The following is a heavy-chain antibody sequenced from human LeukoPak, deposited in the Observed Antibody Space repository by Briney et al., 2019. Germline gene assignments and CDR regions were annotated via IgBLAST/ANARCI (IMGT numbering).Heavy chain of an antibody. J-gene: IGHJ4*02. CDR3: AKGSDDDGDYLMSGPDY. Sequence: GASLRLSCAASGFTFSSYAMSWVRQAPGKGLEWVSAISGSGGSTYYADSVKGRFTISRDNSKNTLYLQMNSLRAEDTAVYYCAKGSDDDGDYLMSGPDYWDQGTLVTAS. CDR2: ISGSGGST. CDR1: GFTFSSYA. V-gene: IGHV3-23*01. D-gene: IGHD4-17*01.